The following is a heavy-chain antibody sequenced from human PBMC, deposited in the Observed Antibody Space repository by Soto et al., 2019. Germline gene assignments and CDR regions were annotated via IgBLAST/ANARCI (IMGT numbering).Heavy chain of an antibody. D-gene: IGHD5-18*01. Sequence: SETLSVTCTVSGGSISSYDWSWIRQPPGKGLEWIGYIYYSGSTNYNPSLKSRVTISVDTSKNQFSLKLSSVTAADTAVYYCARPLYSYGPMDVWGQGTTVTVSS. CDR1: GGSISSYD. CDR2: IYYSGST. V-gene: IGHV4-59*01. CDR3: ARPLYSYGPMDV. J-gene: IGHJ6*02.